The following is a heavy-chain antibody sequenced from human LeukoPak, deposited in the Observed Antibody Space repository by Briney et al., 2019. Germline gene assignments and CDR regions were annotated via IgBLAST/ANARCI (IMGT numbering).Heavy chain of an antibody. V-gene: IGHV3-30*04. Sequence: GGSLRLSCAASGFTFSSYAMHWVRQAPGKGLEWVAVISYDGSNKYYADSVKGRFTISRDNSKNTLYLQMNSLRAEDTAVYYCARKRWLQLDYWGQGTLVTVSS. J-gene: IGHJ4*02. CDR2: ISYDGSNK. CDR1: GFTFSSYA. D-gene: IGHD5-24*01. CDR3: ARKRWLQLDY.